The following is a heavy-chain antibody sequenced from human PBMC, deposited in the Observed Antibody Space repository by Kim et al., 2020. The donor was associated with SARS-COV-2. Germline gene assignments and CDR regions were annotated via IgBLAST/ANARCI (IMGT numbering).Heavy chain of an antibody. CDR2: T. D-gene: IGHD4-17*01. CDR3: ARGAYGDVSFDY. V-gene: IGHV1-18*01. J-gene: IGHJ4*02. Sequence: TKYAQKVQGRVTMTTDPATNTADMELWSLRSDDTAMYYCARGAYGDVSFDYWGQGTLVTVSS.